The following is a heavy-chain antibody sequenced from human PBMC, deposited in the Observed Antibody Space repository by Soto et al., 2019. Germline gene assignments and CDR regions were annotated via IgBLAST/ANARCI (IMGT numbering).Heavy chain of an antibody. J-gene: IGHJ4*02. CDR2: FDPEDGET. Sequence: GASVKVSCKVSGYTLTEFSMHWVRQAPGKGLEWMGGFDPEDGETIYAQKFQGRVTTTEDTSTDTAYMELSSLRSEDTAVYYCATRPNYYGSGVYYFDYWGQGTLVTVSS. CDR1: GYTLTEFS. CDR3: ATRPNYYGSGVYYFDY. V-gene: IGHV1-24*01. D-gene: IGHD3-10*01.